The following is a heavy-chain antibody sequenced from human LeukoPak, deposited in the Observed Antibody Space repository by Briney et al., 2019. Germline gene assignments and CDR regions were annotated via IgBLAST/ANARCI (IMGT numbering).Heavy chain of an antibody. D-gene: IGHD1-26*01. CDR1: GGSFSGYY. CDR3: ARRQRAGATRRYYFDY. J-gene: IGHJ4*02. CDR2: INHSGST. V-gene: IGHV4-34*01. Sequence: PSETLSLTCAVYGGSFSGYYWSWIRQPPGKGLEWIGEINHSGSTNYNPSLKSRVTISVDTSKNQFPLKPSSVTAADTAVYYCARRQRAGATRRYYFDYWGQGTLVTVSS.